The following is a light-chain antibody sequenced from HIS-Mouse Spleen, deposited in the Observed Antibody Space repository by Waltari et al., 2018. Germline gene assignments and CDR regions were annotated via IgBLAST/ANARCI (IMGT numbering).Light chain of an antibody. V-gene: IGLV3-10*01. CDR3: YSTDSSGNHRV. CDR1: ALPKKY. CDR2: EDS. J-gene: IGLJ2*01. Sequence: SYEMTQPPSVSVYPGQTARITSSGDALPKKYASWYQQKSGQAPVLVIYEDSKRTSGIPERFSGSSSGTMATLTISGAQVEDEADYYCYSTDSSGNHRVFGGGTKLTVL.